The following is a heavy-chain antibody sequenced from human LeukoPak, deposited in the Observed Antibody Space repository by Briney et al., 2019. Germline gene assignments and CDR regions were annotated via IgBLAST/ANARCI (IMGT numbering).Heavy chain of an antibody. CDR2: INHSGST. CDR3: ARAGAAGFDP. V-gene: IGHV4-34*01. CDR1: GGSFSGYY. J-gene: IGHJ5*02. Sequence: PSETLSLTCAVYGGSFSGYYWSWIRQPPGKGLEWIGEINHSGSTNYNPSLKSRVTISVDTSKNQFSLKLSSVTAADTAVYYCARAGAAGFDPWGQGTLVTVSS. D-gene: IGHD6-13*01.